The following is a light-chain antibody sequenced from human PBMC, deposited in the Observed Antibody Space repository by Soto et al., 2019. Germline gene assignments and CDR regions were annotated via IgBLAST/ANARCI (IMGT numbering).Light chain of an antibody. Sequence: DVVLTQSPDSLAVSLGERATIICKSSQSVLYSSNNMNYLAWYQQKPGQAPRLLIYDVSNRATGIPARFSGSGSGTDFTLTISSLEPEDFAVYYCQQRSNWPRTFGQGTKGGYQ. CDR2: DVS. CDR3: QQRSNWPRT. CDR1: QSVLYSSNNMNY. V-gene: IGKV4-1*01. J-gene: IGKJ1*01.